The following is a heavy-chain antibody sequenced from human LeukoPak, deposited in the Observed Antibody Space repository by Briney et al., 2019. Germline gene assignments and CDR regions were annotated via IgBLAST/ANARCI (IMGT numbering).Heavy chain of an antibody. CDR1: GYTFTCYY. J-gene: IGHJ4*02. D-gene: IGHD2-2*01. CDR3: ASGYCSSTSCYFFDY. V-gene: IGHV1-2*02. CDR2: INPNSGGT. Sequence: ASVKVSCKASGYTFTCYYMHWVRQAPGQGLEWRGWINPNSGGTNYAQKFQGRVTMTRDTSISTAYMELSRLRSDDTAVYYCASGYCSSTSCYFFDYWGQGTLVTVSS.